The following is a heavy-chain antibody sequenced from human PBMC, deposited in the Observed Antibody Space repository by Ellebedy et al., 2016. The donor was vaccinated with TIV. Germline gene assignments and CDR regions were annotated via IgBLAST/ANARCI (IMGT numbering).Heavy chain of an antibody. J-gene: IGHJ4*02. D-gene: IGHD3-22*01. V-gene: IGHV5-51*01. CDR3: ARGVYYYDSSGYRHYYFDY. CDR2: IYPGDSDT. Sequence: GESLKISCKGSGYRFTSYWIGWVRQMPGKGLEWMGIIYPGDSDTRYSPSFQGQVTISADKSISTAYLQWSSLKASDTAMYYCARGVYYYDSSGYRHYYFDYWGQGTLVTVSS. CDR1: GYRFTSYW.